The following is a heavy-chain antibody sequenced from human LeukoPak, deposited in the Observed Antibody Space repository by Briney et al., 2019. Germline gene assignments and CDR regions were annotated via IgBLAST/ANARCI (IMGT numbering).Heavy chain of an antibody. D-gene: IGHD1-1*01. J-gene: IGHJ4*02. CDR3: AKDVGWLERNPDY. CDR2: VSWNSGSV. Sequence: PGGSLRLSCAASGFTFSSYAMHWVRQAPGKGLEWVSGVSWNSGSVGYADSVKGRFTISRDNAKNSLYLQMNSLRAEDTALYHCAKDVGWLERNPDYWGQGTLVTVSS. V-gene: IGHV3-9*01. CDR1: GFTFSSYA.